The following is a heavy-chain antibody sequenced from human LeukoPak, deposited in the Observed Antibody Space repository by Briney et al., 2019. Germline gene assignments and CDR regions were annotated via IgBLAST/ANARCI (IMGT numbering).Heavy chain of an antibody. V-gene: IGHV4-31*03. CDR1: GGSISSGGYY. Sequence: PSETLSLTCTVSGGSISSGGYYWSWIRQHPGKGLEWIGYIYYSGSTYYNPSLKSRVTISVDTSKNQFSLKLSSVTAADTAVYYCAREGDDGSGSYNPYYYGMDVWGQGTTVTVSS. CDR2: IYYSGST. D-gene: IGHD3-10*01. CDR3: AREGDDGSGSYNPYYYGMDV. J-gene: IGHJ6*02.